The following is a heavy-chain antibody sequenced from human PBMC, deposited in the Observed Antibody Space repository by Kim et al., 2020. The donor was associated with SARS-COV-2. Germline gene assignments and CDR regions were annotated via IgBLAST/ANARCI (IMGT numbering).Heavy chain of an antibody. CDR2: IYSGGST. J-gene: IGHJ6*02. Sequence: GGSLRLSCAASGFTVSSNYMSWVRQAPGKGLEWVSVIYSGGSTYYADSVKGRFTISRDNSKNTLYLQMNSLRAEDTAVYYCASQLQYYDFWSGYHPYGMDVWGQGTTVTVSS. CDR3: ASQLQYYDFWSGYHPYGMDV. V-gene: IGHV3-66*04. CDR1: GFTVSSNY. D-gene: IGHD3-3*01.